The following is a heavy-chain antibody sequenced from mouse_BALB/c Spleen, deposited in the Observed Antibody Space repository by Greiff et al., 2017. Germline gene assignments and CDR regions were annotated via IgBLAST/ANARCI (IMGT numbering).Heavy chain of an antibody. CDR2: ISSGGSYT. D-gene: IGHD2-14*01. V-gene: IGHV5-6-4*01. Sequence: EVKLVESGGGLVKPGGSLKLSCAASGFTFSSYTMSWVRQTPEKRLEWVATISSGGSYTYYPASVKGRFTISRDNAKNTLYLQMSSLKSEDTAMYYCTRAPYRGGFADWGQGTLVTVSA. CDR1: GFTFSSYT. CDR3: TRAPYRGGFAD. J-gene: IGHJ3*01.